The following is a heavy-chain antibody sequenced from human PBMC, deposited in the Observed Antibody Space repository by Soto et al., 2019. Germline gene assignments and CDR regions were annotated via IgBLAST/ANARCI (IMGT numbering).Heavy chain of an antibody. D-gene: IGHD6-13*01. J-gene: IGHJ4*02. V-gene: IGHV2-5*02. CDR1: GVSLSTSGVG. CDR3: AHRRGGSSSWYDYFDF. CDR2: IDWDDDK. Sequence: QITLKESGPTLVKPTQTLTLTCNFSGVSLSTSGVGVGWILQPPGKALEWLALIDWDDDKRYSPSLKRRLTFTKDTSKNQAVLTLTNMYPVDTATYYCAHRRGGSSSWYDYFDFWCQGNLVTVSS.